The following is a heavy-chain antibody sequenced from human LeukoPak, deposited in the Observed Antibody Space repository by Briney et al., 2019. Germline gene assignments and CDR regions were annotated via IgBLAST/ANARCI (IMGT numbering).Heavy chain of an antibody. V-gene: IGHV4-61*02. J-gene: IGHJ4*02. CDR3: AREWRDGYNHPMYYFDY. Sequence: SQTLSLTCTVSGGSISSGSYYWSWLRQPAGTGLEWIGRIYTSGSTNYNPSLKSRVTISVDTSKNQFSLKLSSVTAADTAVYYCAREWRDGYNHPMYYFDYWGQGTLVTVSS. CDR2: IYTSGST. D-gene: IGHD5-24*01. CDR1: GGSISSGSYY.